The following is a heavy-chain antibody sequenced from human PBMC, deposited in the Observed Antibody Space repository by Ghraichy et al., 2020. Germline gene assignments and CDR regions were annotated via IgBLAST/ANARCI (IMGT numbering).Heavy chain of an antibody. D-gene: IGHD6-13*01. CDR3: ARDNLEQQLVPNYFDY. CDR1: GFTFRTFA. CDR2: ISYDGSNK. V-gene: IGHV3-30-3*01. J-gene: IGHJ4*02. Sequence: GGSLRLSCAASGFTFRTFAMHWVRQAPGKGLEWVAVISYDGSNKYYADSVKGRFTISRDHSKNTLFLQMNSLKTEDTAVYYCARDNLEQQLVPNYFDYWGQGTLVTVSS.